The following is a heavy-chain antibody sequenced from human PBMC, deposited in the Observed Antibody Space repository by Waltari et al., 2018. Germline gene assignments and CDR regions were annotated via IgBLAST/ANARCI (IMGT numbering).Heavy chain of an antibody. V-gene: IGHV4-38-2*02. CDR3: ASGYYYGANGYQTPPVFDF. J-gene: IGHJ4*02. Sequence: QVQLQESGPGLVKPSETLSLTCTVSGYSFSTGYYWGWIRQPPGKGLEWIGSIHHRGNTDYNPALKSRVTMSLDTSKNQFSLKLGSVTAADTSVYYCASGYYYGANGYQTPPVFDFWGQGTLVTVSS. CDR1: GYSFSTGYY. D-gene: IGHD3-22*01. CDR2: IHHRGNT.